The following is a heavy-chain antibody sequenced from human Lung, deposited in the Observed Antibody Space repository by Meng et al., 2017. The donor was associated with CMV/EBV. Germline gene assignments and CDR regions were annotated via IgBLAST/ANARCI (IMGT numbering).Heavy chain of an antibody. J-gene: IGHJ4*02. CDR2: IWYDGSNK. CDR3: AKDRAPPEDYYFDY. CDR1: GFTFSSYG. V-gene: IGHV3-33*06. D-gene: IGHD1-26*01. Sequence: SCAASGFTFSSYGMHWVRQAPGKGLEWVAVIWYDGSNKYYADSVKGRFTISRDNSKNTLYLQMNSLRAEDTAVYYCAKDRAPPEDYYFDYGGQGTXVTVSS.